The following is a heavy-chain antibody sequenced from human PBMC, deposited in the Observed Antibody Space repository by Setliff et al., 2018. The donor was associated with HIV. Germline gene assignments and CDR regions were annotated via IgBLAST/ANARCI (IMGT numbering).Heavy chain of an antibody. CDR1: GYTFTSYD. Sequence: ASVKVSCKASGYTFTSYDVNWVRQAPEQGLEWMGWMNPNSGNTGYAQNFQGRVTMTRNTSISTAYMELTSLRFEDTAVYYCARGSPTAGDYWGQGTLVTVSS. V-gene: IGHV1-8*01. CDR2: MNPNSGNT. CDR3: ARGSPTAGDY. J-gene: IGHJ4*02.